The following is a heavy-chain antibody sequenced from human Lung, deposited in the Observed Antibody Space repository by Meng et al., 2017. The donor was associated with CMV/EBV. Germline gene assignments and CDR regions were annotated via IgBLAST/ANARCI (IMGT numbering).Heavy chain of an antibody. CDR2: INAYNGDT. CDR1: GYTFTNYG. D-gene: IGHD1-26*01. CDR3: ARVEVGITSGDY. V-gene: IGHV1-18*01. J-gene: IGHJ4*02. Sequence: AKLVQSGGEVKNPGASVNVSCKASGYTFTNYGITWVRQAPGQGLEWMGWINAYNGDTNYAQTLQGRVTMTTDTSTSTAYMELRSLRSDDTAVYYCARVEVGITSGDYWGQGTLVTVSS.